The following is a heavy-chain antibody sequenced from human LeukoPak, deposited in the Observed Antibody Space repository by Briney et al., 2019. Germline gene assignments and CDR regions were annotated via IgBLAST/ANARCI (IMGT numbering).Heavy chain of an antibody. V-gene: IGHV3-23*01. CDR2: ISGSGGST. CDR1: GFTFSSYA. Sequence: GVSLRLSCAASGFTFSSYAMSWVRQAPGKGLEWVSAISGSGGSTYYADSVKGRFTISRDNSKNTLYLQMNSLRAEDTAVYYCAKGGSSGYYFNWFDPWGQGTLVTVSS. D-gene: IGHD3-22*01. J-gene: IGHJ5*02. CDR3: AKGGSSGYYFNWFDP.